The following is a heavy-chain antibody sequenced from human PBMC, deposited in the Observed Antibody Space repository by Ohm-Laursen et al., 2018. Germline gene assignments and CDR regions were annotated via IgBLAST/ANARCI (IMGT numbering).Heavy chain of an antibody. CDR1: GFTFSSYW. CDR3: ARGGPDWSEAAC. J-gene: IGHJ4*02. Sequence: GSLRLSCAASGFTFSSYWMTWVRQAPGRGLEWVANIDRNGIGKYYADSLRGRFTMSRDNARNSVYLDINSLGVEDTAVYHCARGGPDWSEAACWGQGTLVTVSS. CDR2: IDRNGIGK. V-gene: IGHV3-7*01. D-gene: IGHD1-1*01.